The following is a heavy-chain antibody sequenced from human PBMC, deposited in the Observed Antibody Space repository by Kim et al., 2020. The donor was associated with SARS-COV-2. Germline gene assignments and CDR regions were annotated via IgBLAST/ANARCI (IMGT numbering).Heavy chain of an antibody. V-gene: IGHV3-53*01. CDR2: IYSAGNT. J-gene: IGHJ4*02. CDR1: GFTVSNNY. Sequence: GGSLRLSCAASGFTVSNNYMGWVRQAPGKGLEWVSTIYSAGNTYYADSVKGRFTISRDNSKNTLYLQMNSLRADDTAVYYCARGPNWGYFDFWGQGTLVTVSS. CDR3: ARGPNWGYFDF. D-gene: IGHD3-16*01.